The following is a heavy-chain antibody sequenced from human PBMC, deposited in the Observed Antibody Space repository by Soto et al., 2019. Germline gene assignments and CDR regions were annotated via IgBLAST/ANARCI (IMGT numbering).Heavy chain of an antibody. CDR3: GRGRSGQIVVFY. J-gene: IGHJ4*02. D-gene: IGHD5-12*01. V-gene: IGHV1-2*02. CDR2: IGPESGAT. CDR1: GYTLTGHY. Sequence: GALVKVSGKDSGYTLTGHYTHWVRQAPEQGPEWMGEIGPESGATRYAQKFQGRVTMTRDMSITTVYMELNNLSPDDTAVYYCGRGRSGQIVVFYWCQGTPVTVSS.